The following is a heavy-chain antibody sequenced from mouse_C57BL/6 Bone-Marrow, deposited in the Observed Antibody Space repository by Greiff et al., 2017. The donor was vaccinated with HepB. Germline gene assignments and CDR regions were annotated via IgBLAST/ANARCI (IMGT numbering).Heavy chain of an antibody. CDR1: GFTFSSYA. D-gene: IGHD2-4*01. CDR2: ISDGGSYT. CDR3: ARDGDYDV. J-gene: IGHJ1*03. V-gene: IGHV5-4*01. Sequence: DVMLVESGGGLVKPGGSLKLSCAASGFTFSSYAMSWVRQTPEKRLEWVATISDGGSYTYYPDNVKGRFTIFRDNAKNNLYLQMSHLKSEDTAMYYCARDGDYDVWGTGTTVTVSS.